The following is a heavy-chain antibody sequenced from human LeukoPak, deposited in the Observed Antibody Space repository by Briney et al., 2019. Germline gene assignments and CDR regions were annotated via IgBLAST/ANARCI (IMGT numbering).Heavy chain of an antibody. D-gene: IGHD2-15*01. V-gene: IGHV3-33*06. Sequence: PGRSLRLSCAASGSTFSSYGMHWVRQAPGKGLEWVAVIWYDGSNKYYADSVKGRFTISRDNSKNTLYLQMNSLRAEDTAVYYCAKDYRPYCSGGSCYWFDPWGQGTLVTVSS. J-gene: IGHJ5*02. CDR1: GSTFSSYG. CDR2: IWYDGSNK. CDR3: AKDYRPYCSGGSCYWFDP.